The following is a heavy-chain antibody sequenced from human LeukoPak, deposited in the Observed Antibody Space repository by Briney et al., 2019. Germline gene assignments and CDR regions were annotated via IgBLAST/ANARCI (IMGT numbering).Heavy chain of an antibody. D-gene: IGHD3-10*01. CDR2: ISSSSSYI. Sequence: GGSLRLSCAASGFTFSSYSMNWVRQAPGKGLEWVSSISSSSSYIYYADSVKGRFTTSRDTSKKTLYLQMNSLSEEDTAVYYCAKNLELWFGDLLYFDSWGQGTLVTVSS. CDR3: AKNLELWFGDLLYFDS. J-gene: IGHJ4*02. V-gene: IGHV3-21*01. CDR1: GFTFSSYS.